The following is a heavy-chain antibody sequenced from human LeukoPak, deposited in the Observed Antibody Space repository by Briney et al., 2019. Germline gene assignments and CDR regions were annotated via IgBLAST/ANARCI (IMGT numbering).Heavy chain of an antibody. V-gene: IGHV3-48*01. D-gene: IGHD3-10*01. J-gene: IGHJ3*02. CDR3: AKSYYYGSGDYSLTAFDI. CDR2: ISSSSTTI. CDR1: GFTFSSYT. Sequence: GGSLRLSCAASGFTFSSYTMNWVRQAPGKGLEWVSYISSSSTTIYYADSVKGRFSTSRDNSKNTLNLQMNSLRAEDTAVYYCAKSYYYGSGDYSLTAFDIWGQGTMVTVSS.